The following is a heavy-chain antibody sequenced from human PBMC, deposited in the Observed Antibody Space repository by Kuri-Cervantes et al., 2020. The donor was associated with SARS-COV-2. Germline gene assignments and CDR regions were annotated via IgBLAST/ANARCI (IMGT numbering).Heavy chain of an antibody. V-gene: IGHV4-34*01. Sequence: ESLKISCAVYGGSFSGYYWSWIRQPPGKGLEWIGEINHSGSTNYNPSLKSRVTISVDTSKNQFSLKLSSVTAADTAVYYCASSSRGYYDSSGYYRYRGQGTLVTVSS. D-gene: IGHD3-22*01. CDR3: ASSSRGYYDSSGYYRY. CDR1: GGSFSGYY. CDR2: INHSGST. J-gene: IGHJ4*02.